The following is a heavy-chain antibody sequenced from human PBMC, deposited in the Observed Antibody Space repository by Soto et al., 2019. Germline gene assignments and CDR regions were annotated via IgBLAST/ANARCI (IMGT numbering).Heavy chain of an antibody. Sequence: GGSLRLSCAPSGFTFGNYGMNWVRQPPGKGLGWVSGISGGGGRTYYGDSVQGQFTVSREPSKSTVCLETNSLRAEDPAVYYCAKGFIVVMCVIRWDYDFDAWGHGTLVTVSS. V-gene: IGHV3-23*01. J-gene: IGHJ5*01. D-gene: IGHD2-21*01. CDR2: ISGGGGRT. CDR3: AKGFIVVMCVIRWDYDFDA. CDR1: GFTFGNYG.